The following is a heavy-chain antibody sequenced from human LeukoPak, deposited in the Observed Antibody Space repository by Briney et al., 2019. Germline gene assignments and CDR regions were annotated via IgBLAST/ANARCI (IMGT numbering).Heavy chain of an antibody. CDR2: SHYSGST. Sequence: SETLSLTCTVSGGSISDYYWSWIRQPPGKGLEWIGYSHYSGSTNYNPSLKSRVTISVDTSKNQFSLKLSSVTAADTAVYYCARVYGALRSGYDYYYYYGMDVWGQGTTVTVSS. J-gene: IGHJ6*02. CDR3: ARVYGALRSGYDYYYYYGMDV. D-gene: IGHD5-12*01. CDR1: GGSISDYY. V-gene: IGHV4-59*01.